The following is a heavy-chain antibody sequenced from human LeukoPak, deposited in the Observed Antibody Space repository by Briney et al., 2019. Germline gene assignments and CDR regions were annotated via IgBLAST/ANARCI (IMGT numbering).Heavy chain of an antibody. CDR3: ARGYDSSGYYSFDY. J-gene: IGHJ4*02. CDR2: IIPILGIA. Sequence: SVKVSCKASGGTFSSYAISWVRPAPGQGLEWMGRIIPILGIANYAQKFQGRVTITADKSTSTAYMELSSLRSEDTAVYYCARGYDSSGYYSFDYWGQGTLVTVSS. V-gene: IGHV1-69*04. CDR1: GGTFSSYA. D-gene: IGHD3-22*01.